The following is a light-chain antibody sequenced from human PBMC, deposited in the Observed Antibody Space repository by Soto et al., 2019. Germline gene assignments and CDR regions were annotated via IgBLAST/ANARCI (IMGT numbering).Light chain of an antibody. J-gene: IGKJ1*01. CDR2: KAS. CDR1: QSISNW. Sequence: DIQMTQSPSTLSASVGDRVTIICRASQSISNWLAWYQQKAGKAPKLLIYKASSLESGVPSRFSGSGPGTEFTLTISSLQPDDFATYYCLQYNNYWTFGQGTKVDIK. V-gene: IGKV1-5*03. CDR3: LQYNNYWT.